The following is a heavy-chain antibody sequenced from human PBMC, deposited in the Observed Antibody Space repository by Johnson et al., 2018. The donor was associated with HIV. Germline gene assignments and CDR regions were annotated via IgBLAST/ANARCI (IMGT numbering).Heavy chain of an antibody. CDR2: IKSKTDGGTT. D-gene: IGHD6-19*01. CDR1: GITFTSAW. V-gene: IGHV3-15*01. CDR3: AKDRSTGWYPAFDI. J-gene: IGHJ3*02. Sequence: EVQLVESGGGLVKPGGSLRLSCAASGITFTSAWMSWVRQAPGKGLEWVGRIKSKTDGGTTDYRAPVKGRFTISRDDSKSTLYLQMSGLKTEDTALYDCAKDRSTGWYPAFDIWGQGTMVTVSS.